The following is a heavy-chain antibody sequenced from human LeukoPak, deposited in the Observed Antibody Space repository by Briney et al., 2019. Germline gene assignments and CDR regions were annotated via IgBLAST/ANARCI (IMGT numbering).Heavy chain of an antibody. CDR2: ISTTGSSI. D-gene: IGHD3-10*01. CDR3: ARKSASGSYPLDY. J-gene: IGHJ4*02. Sequence: GGSLRLSCAASGFTFSSYEMNWVRQAPGKGLEWVSYISTTGSSIYYADSVKGRFTISRDNAKNTVFLQMSSLRAEDTALYYCARKSASGSYPLDYWGQGTLVTVSS. CDR1: GFTFSSYE. V-gene: IGHV3-48*03.